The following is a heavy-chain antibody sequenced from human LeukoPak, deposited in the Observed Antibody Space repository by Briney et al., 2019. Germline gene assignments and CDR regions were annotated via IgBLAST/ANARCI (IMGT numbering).Heavy chain of an antibody. CDR1: GFSFSSYR. V-gene: IGHV3-21*06. J-gene: IGHJ4*02. D-gene: IGHD2-8*01. CDR2: VSNSGDYI. Sequence: PGGSLRLSCAASGFSFSSYRMNWVRQAPGKGLEWVSSVSNSGDYIHCADSVKGRFTISRDNSKNSLYLQMNSLRAEDTAVYYCARALIGYYFDYWGQGTLVTVSS. CDR3: ARALIGYYFDY.